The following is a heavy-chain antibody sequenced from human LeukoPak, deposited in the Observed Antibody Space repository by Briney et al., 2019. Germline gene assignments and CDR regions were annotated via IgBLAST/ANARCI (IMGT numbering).Heavy chain of an antibody. J-gene: IGHJ4*02. Sequence: PSETLSLTCTVSGGSISSSSYYWGWIRQPPGKGLEWIGSIYYSGSTYYNPSLKSRVTISVDTSKNQFSLKLSSVTAADTAVYYCAGSTQAYYDFWSGYPETAFDHWGQGTLVTVSS. CDR2: IYYSGST. V-gene: IGHV4-39*01. D-gene: IGHD3-3*01. CDR3: AGSTQAYYDFWSGYPETAFDH. CDR1: GGSISSSSYY.